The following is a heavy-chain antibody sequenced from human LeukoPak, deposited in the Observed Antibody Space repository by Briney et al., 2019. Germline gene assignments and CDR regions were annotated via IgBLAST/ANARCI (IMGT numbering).Heavy chain of an antibody. D-gene: IGHD3-3*01. V-gene: IGHV4-59*01. Sequence: SETLSLTCTVSGGSISSYYWSWIRQPPGKGLEWIGYIYYSGSTNYNPSLKSRVTISVDTSKNQFSLKLSSVTAADTAVYYCARERFWSGSRWYRFDPWGQGTLVTVSS. CDR2: IYYSGST. CDR3: ARERFWSGSRWYRFDP. J-gene: IGHJ5*02. CDR1: GGSISSYY.